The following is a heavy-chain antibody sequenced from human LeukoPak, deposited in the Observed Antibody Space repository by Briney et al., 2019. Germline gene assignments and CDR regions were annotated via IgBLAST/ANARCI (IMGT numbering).Heavy chain of an antibody. J-gene: IGHJ5*02. CDR3: ARGEHYSGSGTLNWFDP. CDR1: GGSFSGYY. V-gene: IGHV4-34*01. Sequence: SETLSLTCAVYGGSFSGYYWSWIRQPPGKGLEWIGEINHSGSTNYNPSLKSRVTISVDTSKNQFSLKVSSVTAADTAVYYCARGEHYSGSGTLNWFDPWGQGTLVTVSS. CDR2: INHSGST. D-gene: IGHD3-10*01.